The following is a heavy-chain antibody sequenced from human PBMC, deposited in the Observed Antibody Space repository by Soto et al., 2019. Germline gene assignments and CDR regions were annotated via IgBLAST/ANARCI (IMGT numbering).Heavy chain of an antibody. CDR3: ASLVGGNNWFDP. V-gene: IGHV3-74*01. Sequence: VGSLRLSCAASGFTFSSYWMHWVRQAPGKGLVWVSRINSDGSSTSYADSVKGRFTISRDNAKKTLYLQMNSLRAEDTAVYYCASLVGGNNWFDPWGQGTLVTVSS. CDR2: INSDGSST. D-gene: IGHD1-26*01. J-gene: IGHJ5*02. CDR1: GFTFSSYW.